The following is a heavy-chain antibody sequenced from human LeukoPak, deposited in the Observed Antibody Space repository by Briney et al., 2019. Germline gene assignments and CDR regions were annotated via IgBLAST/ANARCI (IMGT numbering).Heavy chain of an antibody. V-gene: IGHV3-23*01. J-gene: IGHJ6*02. Sequence: GGSLRLSCAASGFTFSSYAMSWVRQAPGKGLEWVSAISGGSTYYADSVKGRFTISRDNSKNTLYLQMNSLRAEDTAVYYCAKGFPAGVVIRPSTGMDVWGQGTRSPSP. CDR2: ISGGST. CDR3: AKGFPAGVVIRPSTGMDV. CDR1: GFTFSSYA. D-gene: IGHD3-3*01.